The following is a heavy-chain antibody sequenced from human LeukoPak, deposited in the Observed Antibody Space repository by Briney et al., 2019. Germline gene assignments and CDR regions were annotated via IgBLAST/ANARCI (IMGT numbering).Heavy chain of an antibody. CDR2: IWYDGSKE. Sequence: GTSLRLSCAASGFTFSDYGLHWVRQAPAKGLEWVAVIWYDGSKEYYADSVKGRFTMSRDNSKNTLYLQMNSLRTEDTAVYYCARDLGSTNYYFDPWGQGTPVIVSS. CDR1: GFTFSDYG. V-gene: IGHV3-33*01. D-gene: IGHD3-10*01. CDR3: ARDLGSTNYYFDP. J-gene: IGHJ4*02.